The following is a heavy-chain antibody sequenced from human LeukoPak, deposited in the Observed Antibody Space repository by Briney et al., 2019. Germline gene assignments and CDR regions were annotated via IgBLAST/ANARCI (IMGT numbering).Heavy chain of an antibody. Sequence: GRSLRLSYAASGFTLRQYWKGGVRQAPGKGLEGVVNTKPDAGADYYADSVSGRFTASRDNANNFLYLQMNSLRAEDTAGYCCARDGGLNTKFVYWGQGTLVTVSS. CDR1: GFTLRQYW. CDR2: TKPDAGAD. D-gene: IGHD2-15*01. V-gene: IGHV3-7*01. CDR3: ARDGGLNTKFVY. J-gene: IGHJ4*02.